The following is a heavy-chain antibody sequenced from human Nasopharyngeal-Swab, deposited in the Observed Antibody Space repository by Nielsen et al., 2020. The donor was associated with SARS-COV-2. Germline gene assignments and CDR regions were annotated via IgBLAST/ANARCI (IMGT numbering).Heavy chain of an antibody. CDR2: IKQDGSGK. CDR1: GFTFSSYW. Sequence: GESLKISCAASGFTFSSYWMSWVRQAPGKGLEWVANIKQDGSGKYYVDSVKGRFTISRDNAKTSLYLQMNSLRAEATAVYYCARDGYCSSTSCVSQSYYYYYGMDVWGQGTTVTVSS. V-gene: IGHV3-7*01. D-gene: IGHD2-2*03. J-gene: IGHJ6*02. CDR3: ARDGYCSSTSCVSQSYYYYYGMDV.